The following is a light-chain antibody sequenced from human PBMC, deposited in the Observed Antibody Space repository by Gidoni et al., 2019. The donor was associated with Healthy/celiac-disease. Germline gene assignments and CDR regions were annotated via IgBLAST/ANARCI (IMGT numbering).Light chain of an antibody. Sequence: IVMTQSPATLSVSPGERATLSCRASQRVSSNLAWYQQKPGQAPRLLIYGASTRATGIPARFSGSGSGTEFTLTISSLQSEDFAVYYCQQYNNWTPWTFGQGTKVEIK. V-gene: IGKV3-15*01. CDR3: QQYNNWTPWT. CDR2: GAS. J-gene: IGKJ1*01. CDR1: QRVSSN.